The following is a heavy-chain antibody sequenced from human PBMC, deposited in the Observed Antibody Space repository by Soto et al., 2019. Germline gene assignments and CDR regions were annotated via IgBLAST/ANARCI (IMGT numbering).Heavy chain of an antibody. Sequence: PSETLSLTCTVSVASISSGDYFCSWIRQPPWKGLEWIGYIYDSGSSYYNPSLKSRITMSVDTSKNQFSLKLSSVPAADTAVYFCAREKCHISGLKNFEYWGPETLVNVSS. CDR2: IYDSGSS. V-gene: IGHV4-30-4*01. CDR1: VASISSGDYF. J-gene: IGHJ4*02. CDR3: AREKCHISGLKNFEY. D-gene: IGHD2-8*02.